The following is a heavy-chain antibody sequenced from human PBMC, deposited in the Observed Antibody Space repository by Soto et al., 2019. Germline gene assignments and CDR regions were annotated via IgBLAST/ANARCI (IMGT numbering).Heavy chain of an antibody. J-gene: IGHJ4*02. V-gene: IGHV1-46*01. CDR2: INPRGGST. CDR3: ARGGRYYYDSSGYYGDY. D-gene: IGHD3-22*01. Sequence: QVQLVQSGAEVKKPGASVKVSCKASGYTFTSYYMHWVRQAPGQGLEWMGIINPRGGSTSYAQKSQGRGTMTRDTSTSTVYTELSSLRSEDTAVDYCARGGRYYYDSSGYYGDYWGQGTLVTASS. CDR1: GYTFTSYY.